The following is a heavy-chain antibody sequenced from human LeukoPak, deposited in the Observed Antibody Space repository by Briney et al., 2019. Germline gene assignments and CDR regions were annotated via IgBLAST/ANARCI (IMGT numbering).Heavy chain of an antibody. CDR2: ISGSGGST. D-gene: IGHD6-13*01. CDR3: AKLEYSSSWFDAFDI. CDR1: GFTFSSYA. Sequence: GGSLRLSCAASGFTFSSYAMSWVRQAPGKGLEWVSAISGSGGSTYYADSVKGRFAISRDNSKNTLYLQMNSLRAEDTAVYYCAKLEYSSSWFDAFDIWGQGTMVTVSS. J-gene: IGHJ3*02. V-gene: IGHV3-23*01.